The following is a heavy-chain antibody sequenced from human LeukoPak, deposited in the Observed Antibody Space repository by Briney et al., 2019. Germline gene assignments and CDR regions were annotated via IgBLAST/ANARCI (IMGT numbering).Heavy chain of an antibody. Sequence: SETLSLTCTVSGVSVSSGSYYWSWIRQPPGKGLEWIGYIYYSGSTNYNPSLKSRVTISVDTSKNQFSLKLSSVTAADTAVYYCARAAHSVWFPNYYYYGMDVWGQGTTVTVSS. V-gene: IGHV4-61*01. D-gene: IGHD3-10*01. CDR3: ARAAHSVWFPNYYYYGMDV. CDR1: GVSVSSGSYY. CDR2: IYYSGST. J-gene: IGHJ6*02.